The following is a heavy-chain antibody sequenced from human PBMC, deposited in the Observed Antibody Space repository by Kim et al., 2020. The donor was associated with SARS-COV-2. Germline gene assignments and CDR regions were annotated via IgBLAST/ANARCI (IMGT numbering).Heavy chain of an antibody. D-gene: IGHD5-18*01. CDR2: ISYDGSNK. CDR3: AKDLGGYPGLDGMDV. J-gene: IGHJ6*02. CDR1: GFTFSSYG. V-gene: IGHV3-30*18. Sequence: GGSLRLSCAASGFTFSSYGMHWVRQAPGKGLEWVAVISYDGSNKYYADSVKGRFTISRDNSKNTLYLQMNSLRAEDTAVYYCAKDLGGYPGLDGMDVWGQGTTVTVSS.